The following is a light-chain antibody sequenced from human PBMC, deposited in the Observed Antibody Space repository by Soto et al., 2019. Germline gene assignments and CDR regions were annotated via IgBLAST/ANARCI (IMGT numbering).Light chain of an antibody. J-gene: IGKJ1*01. Sequence: DIHMTQSPSSLSASLGDIVTITCXASQDINNFLNWYQQKPGKAPKLLIYDASNLETGVPSRFSGSGSETDFTLTISSLQPEDFATYYCQQSYSNPRKFGQGTKVDIK. CDR1: QDINNF. CDR3: QQSYSNPRK. CDR2: DAS. V-gene: IGKV1-39*01.